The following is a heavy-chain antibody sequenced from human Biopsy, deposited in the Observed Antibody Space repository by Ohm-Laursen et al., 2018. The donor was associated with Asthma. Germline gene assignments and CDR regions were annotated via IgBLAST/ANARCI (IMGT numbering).Heavy chain of an antibody. D-gene: IGHD7-27*01. CDR3: ARVQKSPGDRWFDP. V-gene: IGHV1-2*06. J-gene: IGHJ5*02. Sequence: GASVKVSCQTSAYTFIGYHLHWARQDPGEGLEWMGRINPNGGATIYAQKFQGRVTMTRDTSISTAYMELSRLTSDDTAVYYCARVQKSPGDRWFDPWGQGTLVTVSS. CDR2: INPNGGAT. CDR1: AYTFIGYH.